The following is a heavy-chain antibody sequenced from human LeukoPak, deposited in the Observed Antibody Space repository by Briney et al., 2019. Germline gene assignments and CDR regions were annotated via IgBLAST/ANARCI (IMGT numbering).Heavy chain of an antibody. CDR1: GFTFSSYS. V-gene: IGHV3-48*01. Sequence: PGGSLRLSCAASGFTFSSYSMNWVRQAPGKGLEWVSYISSSSSTIYYADSVKGRFTISRDNAKNSLYLQMNSLRAEDTAVYYCASEGRIDYWGQGTLVTVSS. CDR2: ISSSSSTI. CDR3: ASEGRIDY. J-gene: IGHJ4*02.